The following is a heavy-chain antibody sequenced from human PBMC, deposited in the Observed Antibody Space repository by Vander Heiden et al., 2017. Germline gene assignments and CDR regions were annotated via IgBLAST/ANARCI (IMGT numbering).Heavy chain of an antibody. J-gene: IGHJ6*04. CDR1: GFSLSSAEMG. CDR2: IFSNDER. D-gene: IGHD4-17*01. V-gene: IGHV2-26*01. CDR3: ARMAVTPVPTPWGYYDGMDG. Sequence: QVTLKESGPVLVKPTETLTLTYTVSGFSLSSAEMGVSWIRQPPGKALEWLAHIFSNDERSYSTSLKSRLTISKDTSKSQVVLTMTNMDPVDTGTYYGARMAVTPVPTPWGYYDGMDGWGKGTTVTGSS.